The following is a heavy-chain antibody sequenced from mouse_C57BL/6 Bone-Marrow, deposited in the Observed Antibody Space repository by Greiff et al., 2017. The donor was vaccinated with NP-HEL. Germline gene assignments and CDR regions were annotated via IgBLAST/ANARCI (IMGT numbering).Heavy chain of an antibody. CDR1: GFTFSDYY. J-gene: IGHJ4*01. V-gene: IGHV5-12*01. CDR2: ISNGGGST. D-gene: IGHD2-1*01. CDR3: AESLLSYAMDY. Sequence: VQLKESGGGLVQPGGSLKLSCAASGFTFSDYYMYWVRQTPEKRLEWVAYISNGGGSTYYPDTVKGRFTISRDNAKNTLYLQMSRLKSEDTAMYYCAESLLSYAMDYWGQGTSVTVSS.